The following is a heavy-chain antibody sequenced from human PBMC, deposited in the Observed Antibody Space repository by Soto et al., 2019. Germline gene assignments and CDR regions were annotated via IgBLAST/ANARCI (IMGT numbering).Heavy chain of an antibody. V-gene: IGHV4-31*03. J-gene: IGHJ6*02. D-gene: IGHD3-3*01. CDR1: GGSISSGGYY. CDR2: IYYSGST. CDR3: ARTPIFGVVTEGMDV. Sequence: VESSETLSLTCTVSGGSISSGGYYWSWIRQHPGKGLEWIGYIYYSGSTYYNPSLKSRVTISVDTSKSQFSLKLSSVTAADTAVYYCARTPIFGVVTEGMDVWGQGTTVTVSS.